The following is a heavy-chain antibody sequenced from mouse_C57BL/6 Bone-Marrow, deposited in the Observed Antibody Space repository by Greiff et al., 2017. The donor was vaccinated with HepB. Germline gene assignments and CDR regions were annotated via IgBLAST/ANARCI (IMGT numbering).Heavy chain of an antibody. V-gene: IGHV1-82*01. J-gene: IGHJ3*01. CDR1: GYAFSSSW. CDR3: ARGLRPVGFAY. D-gene: IGHD1-1*01. Sequence: QVQLKQSGPELVKPGASVKISCKASGYAFSSSWMNWVKQRPGKGLEWIGRIYPGDGDTNYNGKFKGKATLTADKSSSTAYMQLSSLTSEDSAVYFCARGLRPVGFAYWGQGTLVTVSA. CDR2: IYPGDGDT.